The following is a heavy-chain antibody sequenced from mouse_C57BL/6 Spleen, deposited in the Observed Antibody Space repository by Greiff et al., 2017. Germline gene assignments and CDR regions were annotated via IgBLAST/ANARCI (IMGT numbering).Heavy chain of an antibody. J-gene: IGHJ4*01. D-gene: IGHD3-2*02. Sequence: EVQLQQSGPELVKPGASVKMSCKASGYTFTDYNMHWVKQSHGKSLEWIGYINPNNGGTSYNQKFKGKATLTVNKSSSTAYMELRSLTSEDSAVYYCARWRAQATGAMDYWGQGTSVTVSS. CDR3: ARWRAQATGAMDY. V-gene: IGHV1-22*01. CDR1: GYTFTDYN. CDR2: INPNNGGT.